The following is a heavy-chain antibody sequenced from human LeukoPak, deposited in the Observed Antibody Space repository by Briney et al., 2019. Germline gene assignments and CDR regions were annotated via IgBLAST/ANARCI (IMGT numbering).Heavy chain of an antibody. V-gene: IGHV3-7*01. CDR3: TRQGHHNFEY. Sequence: GGSQRLSCAASGFTLSNYWMSWVRQAPGKGLEWVANIKEDGSEKFYVDFVKGRFTISRDNAKNSLHLQLNSLRAEDTAVYYCTRQGHHNFEYWGQGTLVTVSS. CDR1: GFTLSNYW. CDR2: IKEDGSEK. J-gene: IGHJ4*02. D-gene: IGHD1-14*01.